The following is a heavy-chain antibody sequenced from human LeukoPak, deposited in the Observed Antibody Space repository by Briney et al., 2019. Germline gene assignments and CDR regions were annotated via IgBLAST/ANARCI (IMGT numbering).Heavy chain of an antibody. J-gene: IGHJ5*02. CDR1: GFPFRSYW. V-gene: IGHV3-7*01. D-gene: IGHD3-9*01. CDR3: AGGSGYLITS. CDR2: IKQDGTEK. Sequence: GGSLRLSCAGSGFPFRSYWMNWVRQAPGKGLEWLAIIKQDGTEKHYKGSVEGRFTISRDNAKNSLHLQMNSLRAEDTAVYYCAGGSGYLITSWGQGTLVTVSS.